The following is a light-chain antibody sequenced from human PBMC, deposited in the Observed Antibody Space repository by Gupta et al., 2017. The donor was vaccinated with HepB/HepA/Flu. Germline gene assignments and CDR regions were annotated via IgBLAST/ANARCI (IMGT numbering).Light chain of an antibody. CDR1: QSVLYRSNNKNY. CDR3: QQYYNNPLLT. J-gene: IGKJ4*01. V-gene: IGKV4-1*01. Sequence: IVMTQSPDSLAVALGARATINCKSSQSVLYRSNNKNYLAWYQHKPGQPPKLLIYWASTRESGVPDRFSGSGSGTDFTLTISSLQAEDVAVYYCQQYYNNPLLTFGGGTKVEIK. CDR2: WAS.